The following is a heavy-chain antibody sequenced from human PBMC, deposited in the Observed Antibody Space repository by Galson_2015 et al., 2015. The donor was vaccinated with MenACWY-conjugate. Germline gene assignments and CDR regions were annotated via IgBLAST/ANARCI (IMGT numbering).Heavy chain of an antibody. D-gene: IGHD3-9*01. CDR2: ISWDDDK. CDR1: GFSLSTRGVG. J-gene: IGHJ3*02. Sequence: PALVKPTQTLTLTCSFSGFSLSTRGVGVGWIRQPPGKALEWLALISWDDDKRYSPSLKSRLTITKDTSKNQVVLTMINMDPVDTATYYCARGNFDILTGYYWFDAFDIWGQGTMVTVSS. CDR3: ARGNFDILTGYYWFDAFDI. V-gene: IGHV2-5*02.